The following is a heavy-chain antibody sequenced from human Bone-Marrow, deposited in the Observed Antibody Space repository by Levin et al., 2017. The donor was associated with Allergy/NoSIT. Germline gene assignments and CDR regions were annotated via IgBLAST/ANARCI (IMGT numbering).Heavy chain of an antibody. D-gene: IGHD3-22*01. Sequence: GASVKVSCKASGYTFTSYGISWVRQAPGQGLEWMGWISAYNGNTNYAQKLQGRVTMTTDTSTSTAYMELRSLRSDDTAVYYCARVVGMYYYDSSGYYGLDYWGQGTLVTVSS. J-gene: IGHJ4*02. CDR1: GYTFTSYG. CDR2: ISAYNGNT. CDR3: ARVVGMYYYDSSGYYGLDY. V-gene: IGHV1-18*01.